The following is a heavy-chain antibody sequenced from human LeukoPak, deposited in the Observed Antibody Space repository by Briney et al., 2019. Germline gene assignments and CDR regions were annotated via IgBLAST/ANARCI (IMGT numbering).Heavy chain of an antibody. CDR1: GFTFSNAW. CDR3: VGWDIVVVPAAYFDY. D-gene: IGHD2-2*01. Sequence: PGGSLRLSCAASGFTFSNAWMSWVRQAPGKGLEWVGRIKSKTDGGTTDYAAPVKGRFTISRDDSKNTLYLQMNSLKTEDTAVYYCVGWDIVVVPAAYFDYWGQGTLVTVSS. V-gene: IGHV3-15*01. CDR2: IKSKTDGGTT. J-gene: IGHJ4*02.